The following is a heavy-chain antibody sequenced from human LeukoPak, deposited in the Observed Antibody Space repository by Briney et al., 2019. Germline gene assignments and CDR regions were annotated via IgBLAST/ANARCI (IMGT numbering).Heavy chain of an antibody. V-gene: IGHV3-48*02. J-gene: IGHJ4*02. D-gene: IGHD7-27*01. Sequence: GGSLRLSCAASGFTFSSYSMNWVRQAPGKGLEWVSYISSSSSTIYYADSVKGRFTISRDNAKNSLYLQMNSLRDGDTAVYYCARELGFFDYWGQGTLVTVSS. CDR1: GFTFSSYS. CDR3: ARELGFFDY. CDR2: ISSSSSTI.